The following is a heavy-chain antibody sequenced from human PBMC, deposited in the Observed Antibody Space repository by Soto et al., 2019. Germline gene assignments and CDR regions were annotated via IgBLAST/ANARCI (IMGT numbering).Heavy chain of an antibody. J-gene: IGHJ4*02. CDR3: ARGRGYSYGYDSPFDY. Sequence: ASVKVSCKAFGYTFTSYAMHWLRQAPGQRLEWMGWINAGNGNTKYSQKFQGRVTITRDTSASTAYMELSSLRSEDTAVYYCARGRGYSYGYDSPFDYWGQGTLVTVSS. CDR1: GYTFTSYA. D-gene: IGHD5-18*01. V-gene: IGHV1-3*01. CDR2: INAGNGNT.